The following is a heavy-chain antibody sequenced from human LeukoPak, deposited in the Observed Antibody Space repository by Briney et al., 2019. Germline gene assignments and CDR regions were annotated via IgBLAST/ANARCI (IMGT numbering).Heavy chain of an antibody. CDR2: IIPIFGTA. CDR1: GGTFSSYV. Sequence: SVKVSCKASGGTFSSYVISWVRQAPGQGLEWMGGIIPIFGTANYAQKFQGRVTITADKSTSTAYMELSSLRSEDTAVYYCARAGGVGVVGATSFYYYMDVWGKGTTVTVSS. D-gene: IGHD1-26*01. V-gene: IGHV1-69*06. CDR3: ARAGGVGVVGATSFYYYMDV. J-gene: IGHJ6*03.